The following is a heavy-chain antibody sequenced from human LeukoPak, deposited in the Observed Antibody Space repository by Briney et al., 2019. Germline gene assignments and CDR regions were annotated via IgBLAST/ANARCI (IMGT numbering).Heavy chain of an antibody. CDR3: ARGGRAVVTAIPFDY. CDR2: ISYDGSNK. CDR1: GFTFSSYA. Sequence: GGSQRLSCAASGFTFSSYAMHWVRQAPGKGLEWVAVISYDGSNKYYADSVKGRFTISRDNSKNTLYLQMNSLRAEDTAVYYCARGGRAVVTAIPFDYWGQGTLVTVSS. J-gene: IGHJ4*02. D-gene: IGHD2-21*02. V-gene: IGHV3-30-3*01.